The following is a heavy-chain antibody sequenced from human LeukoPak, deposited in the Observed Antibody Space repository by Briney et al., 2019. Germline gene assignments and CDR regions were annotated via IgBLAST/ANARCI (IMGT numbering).Heavy chain of an antibody. CDR3: ARVFEDYGSRTFDY. J-gene: IGHJ4*02. D-gene: IGHD3-10*01. V-gene: IGHV1-2*02. Sequence: ASVKVSCKASGYTFTGYYMHWVRQAPGQGLEWMGWINPNSGGTNYAQKFQGRVTMTRDTSISTAYMELSRLRSDDTAVYYCARVFEDYGSRTFDYWGQGTLVTVSS. CDR2: INPNSGGT. CDR1: GYTFTGYY.